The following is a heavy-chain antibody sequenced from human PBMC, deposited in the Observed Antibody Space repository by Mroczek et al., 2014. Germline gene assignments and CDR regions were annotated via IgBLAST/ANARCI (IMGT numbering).Heavy chain of an antibody. Sequence: VQLVETGPGLVKPSETLSLTCTVSGGSISSYYWSWIRQPPGKGLEWIGYIYYSGSTNYNPSLKSRVTISVDTSKNQFSLKLSSVTAADTAVYYCARAASDYYYYYYYMDVWGKGTTVTVSS. CDR3: ARAASDYYYYYYYMDV. D-gene: IGHD3-10*01. J-gene: IGHJ6*03. V-gene: IGHV4-59*01. CDR1: GGSISSYY. CDR2: IYYSGST.